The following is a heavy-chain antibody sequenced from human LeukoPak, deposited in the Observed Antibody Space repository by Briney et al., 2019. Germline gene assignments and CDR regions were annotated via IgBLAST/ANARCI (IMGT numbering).Heavy chain of an antibody. D-gene: IGHD5-24*01. CDR3: ARGRRDGYNDFDY. Sequence: XXVRQAXGQGVEWMGWMNPNSGNTGYAQKFQGRVTMTTNTSISTAYMELSSLRSEDTAVYYCARGRRDGYNDFDYWGQGTLVTVSS. V-gene: IGHV1-8*01. J-gene: IGHJ4*02. CDR2: MNPNSGNT.